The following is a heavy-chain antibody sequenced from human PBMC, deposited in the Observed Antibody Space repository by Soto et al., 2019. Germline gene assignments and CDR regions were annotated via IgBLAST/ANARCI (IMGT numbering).Heavy chain of an antibody. Sequence: VKVSCKASGGTFSSYAISWVRQAPGQGLEWMGGIIPIFGTANYAQKFQGRVTITADESTSTAYMELSSLRSEDTAVYYCARDGAAGTLYYYYGMDVWGQGTTVTVSS. D-gene: IGHD6-13*01. CDR3: ARDGAAGTLYYYYGMDV. V-gene: IGHV1-69*13. CDR1: GGTFSSYA. J-gene: IGHJ6*02. CDR2: IIPIFGTA.